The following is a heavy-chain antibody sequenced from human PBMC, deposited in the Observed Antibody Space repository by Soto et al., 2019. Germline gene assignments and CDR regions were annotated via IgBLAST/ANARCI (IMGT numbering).Heavy chain of an antibody. J-gene: IGHJ4*02. V-gene: IGHV3-21*01. CDR3: ARHVATLAY. Sequence: EVQLVESGGGLVKPGGSLRLSCAASGFTFSSYSMNWVRQAPGKGLEWVSSISSSSSYIYYGDSVKGRFTISGNNAKNSLYLQMNSLGAEDTAVYYCARHVATLAYRGQGTLVTVST. D-gene: IGHD5-12*01. CDR1: GFTFSSYS. CDR2: ISSSSSYI.